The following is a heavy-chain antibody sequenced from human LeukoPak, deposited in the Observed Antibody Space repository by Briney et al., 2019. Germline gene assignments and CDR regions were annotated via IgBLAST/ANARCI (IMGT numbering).Heavy chain of an antibody. CDR2: ISGPGGNT. D-gene: IGHD5-18*01. CDR3: AKSARGYSYGDFAY. V-gene: IGHV3-23*01. Sequence: PGGSLRLSCAASGFIFSDYAMNWVRQAPGKGLQWVSSISGPGGNTYYADSVKSRFTISRDNSKNTLYLQMTSLRAEETALYYCAKSARGYSYGDFAYWGQGTLVTVSS. CDR1: GFIFSDYA. J-gene: IGHJ4*02.